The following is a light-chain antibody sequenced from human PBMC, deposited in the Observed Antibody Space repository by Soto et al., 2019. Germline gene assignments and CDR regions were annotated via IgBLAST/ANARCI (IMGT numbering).Light chain of an antibody. Sequence: EIVLTQSPGTLSLSPGERATLSCRASQSVSRNYLVWYQQKPGQAPRLLIYGASGRATGIPDRFSGSGSGTDFTLTISRLEPEDFGVYYCQQYNNWWTFGQGTKVDIK. V-gene: IGKV3-20*01. CDR2: GAS. J-gene: IGKJ1*01. CDR1: QSVSRNY. CDR3: QQYNNWWT.